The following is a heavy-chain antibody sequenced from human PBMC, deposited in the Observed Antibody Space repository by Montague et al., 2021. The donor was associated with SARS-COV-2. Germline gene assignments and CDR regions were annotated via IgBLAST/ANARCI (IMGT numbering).Heavy chain of an antibody. CDR3: ARGDGHYYGSGTYPYY. V-gene: IGHV4-59*13. D-gene: IGHD3-10*01. CDR2: IYYSGST. Sequence: SETLSLTCTVSGGSITSYYWSWIRQPPGKGLEYTGYIYYSGSTNYNPSLKSRVTMSVDTSKNQFSLKLSSVTAADTAVYYCARGDGHYYGSGTYPYYWGQGTLVTVSS. CDR1: GGSITSYY. J-gene: IGHJ4*02.